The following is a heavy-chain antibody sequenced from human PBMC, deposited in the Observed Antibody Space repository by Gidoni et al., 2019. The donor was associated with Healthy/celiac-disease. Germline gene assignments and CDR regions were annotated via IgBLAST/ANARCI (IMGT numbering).Heavy chain of an antibody. V-gene: IGHV4-34*01. CDR2: INHSGST. J-gene: IGHJ5*02. Sequence: GLEWIGEINHSGSTNYNPSLKSRVTISVDTSKNQFSLKLSSVTAADTAVYYCARGPALRGYYYGSGSYYNRGSPWFDPWGQGTLVTVSS. CDR3: ARGPALRGYYYGSGSYYNRGSPWFDP. D-gene: IGHD3-10*01.